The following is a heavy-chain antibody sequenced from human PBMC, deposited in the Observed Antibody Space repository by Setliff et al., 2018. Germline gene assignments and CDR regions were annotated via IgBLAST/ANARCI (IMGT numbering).Heavy chain of an antibody. V-gene: IGHV1-3*01. CDR3: TRDFLGATASFDI. Sequence: ASVKVSCKASGFTLTSYPIHWVRQAPGQRLEWMGWINPDNGNRNYSQRFQGRVTITRDTSASTVFLELSTLRSEDTAVYYRTRDFLGATASFDIWGQGTMVTVSS. J-gene: IGHJ3*02. D-gene: IGHD3-3*01. CDR2: INPDNGNR. CDR1: GFTLTSYP.